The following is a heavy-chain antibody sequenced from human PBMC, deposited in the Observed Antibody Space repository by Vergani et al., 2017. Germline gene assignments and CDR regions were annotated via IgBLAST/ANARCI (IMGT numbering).Heavy chain of an antibody. J-gene: IGHJ4*02. CDR2: MNPISGNT. Sequence: QVQLVQSGAEVKKPGASVKVSCKASGYTFTSDDINWVRQATGQGLEWMGWMNPISGNTGYAQNLQGRLTITRDTSVNTAYMELSSLTSEDMADYYCVRARRTCTYDHCPRYYYDLWGQGTLVTVSS. D-gene: IGHD2-8*01. V-gene: IGHV1-8*03. CDR1: GYTFTSDD. CDR3: VRARRTCTYDHCPRYYYDL.